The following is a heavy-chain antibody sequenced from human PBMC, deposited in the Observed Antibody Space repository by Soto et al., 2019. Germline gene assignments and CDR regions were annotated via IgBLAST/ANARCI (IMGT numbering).Heavy chain of an antibody. V-gene: IGHV3-30-3*01. CDR3: ARAGYSSSQGDDFYGMDV. CDR2: ISFGGNSK. CDR1: GFSFSAYT. D-gene: IGHD6-13*01. J-gene: IGHJ6*02. Sequence: QVQLVESGGGVVQPGRSLRLSCAASGFSFSAYTMHWVRQVPGKGLEWVAVISFGGNSKYYADSVKGRFTISRDNSDNTLYLQMNNLREDDTALYGCARAGYSSSQGDDFYGMDVGGQGTTVTVSS.